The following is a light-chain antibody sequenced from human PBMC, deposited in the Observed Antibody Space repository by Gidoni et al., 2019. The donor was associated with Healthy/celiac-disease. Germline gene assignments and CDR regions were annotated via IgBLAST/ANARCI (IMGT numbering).Light chain of an antibody. CDR3: QRRSNWPPSLT. CDR2: DAS. V-gene: IGKV3-11*01. Sequence: EIVLPQSPATLSLSPGERATLSCQAPSLLIYDASNRATGIPARFSGSGSGTDFTHTISSLEPEAFAVYYCQRRSNWPPSLTFGGGTKVEIK. J-gene: IGKJ4*01.